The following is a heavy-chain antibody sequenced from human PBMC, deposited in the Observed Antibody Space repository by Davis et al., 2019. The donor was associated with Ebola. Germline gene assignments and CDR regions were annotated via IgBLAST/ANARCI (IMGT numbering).Heavy chain of an antibody. Sequence: SVQVSCKASGGTFSSYAISWVRQAPGQGLEWMGGIIPIFGTANYAQKFQGRVTITADESTSTAYMELSSLRSEDTAVYYCARGPHVGLYYSYGMDVWGQGTTVTVSS. V-gene: IGHV1-69*13. CDR1: GGTFSSYA. D-gene: IGHD1-26*01. CDR3: ARGPHVGLYYSYGMDV. J-gene: IGHJ6*02. CDR2: IIPIFGTA.